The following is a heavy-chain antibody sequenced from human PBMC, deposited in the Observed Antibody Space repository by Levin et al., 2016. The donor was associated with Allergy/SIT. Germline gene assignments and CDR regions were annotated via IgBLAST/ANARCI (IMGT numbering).Heavy chain of an antibody. CDR1: GGSIIGSDLW. CDR3: GRHDHYNDGIDP. J-gene: IGHJ5*02. V-gene: IGHV4-39*01. D-gene: IGHD1-1*01. Sequence: SETLSLTCTVSGGSIIGSDLWWGWIRQPPGKGPEWIGSMYSNGITYYNPSLKSRATISADTSKSQFSLKLNSMTAADTAMYYCGRHDHYNDGIDPWGQGILVTVSS. CDR2: MYSNGIT.